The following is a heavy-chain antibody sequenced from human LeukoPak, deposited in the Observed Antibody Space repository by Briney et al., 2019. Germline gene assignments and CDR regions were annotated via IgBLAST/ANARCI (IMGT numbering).Heavy chain of an antibody. Sequence: ASVKVSCQASGYTFTSYDINWLRQATGQGLEWMGWMNPNSGNTGYAQNFQGRLSITRNTSISTAYMELNSLRSEDTAVYYCARGPRGGVNYGDTYYYYMAVWGKGTAVIVSS. CDR3: ARGPRGGVNYGDTYYYYMAV. V-gene: IGHV1-8*01. CDR2: MNPNSGNT. CDR1: GYTFTSYD. J-gene: IGHJ6*03. D-gene: IGHD3-10*01.